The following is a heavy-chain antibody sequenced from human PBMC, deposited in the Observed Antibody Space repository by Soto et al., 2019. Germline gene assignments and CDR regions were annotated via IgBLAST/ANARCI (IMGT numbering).Heavy chain of an antibody. V-gene: IGHV3-30-3*01. J-gene: IGHJ4*02. CDR2: ISYDGSNK. Sequence: GGSLRLSCAASGFTFSSYAMHWVRQAPGKGLEWVAVISYDGSNKYYADSVKGRFTISRDNSKNTLYLQMNSLRSEDTAVYYCARGLRAYGDYVFDYWGQGTLVTVSS. D-gene: IGHD4-17*01. CDR1: GFTFSSYA. CDR3: ARGLRAYGDYVFDY.